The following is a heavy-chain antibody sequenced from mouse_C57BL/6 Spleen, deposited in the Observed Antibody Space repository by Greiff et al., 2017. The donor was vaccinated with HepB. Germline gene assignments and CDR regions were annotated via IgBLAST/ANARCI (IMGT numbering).Heavy chain of an antibody. Sequence: EVMLVESGGGLVKPGGSLKLSCAASGFTFSDYGMHWVRQAPEKGLEWVAYISSGSSTIYYADTVKGRFTISRDNAKNTLFLQMTSLRSEDTAVYYCPWGEGFAYWGQGTLVTVSA. CDR3: PWGEGFAY. CDR2: ISSGSSTI. V-gene: IGHV5-17*01. J-gene: IGHJ3*01. CDR1: GFTFSDYG. D-gene: IGHD4-1*01.